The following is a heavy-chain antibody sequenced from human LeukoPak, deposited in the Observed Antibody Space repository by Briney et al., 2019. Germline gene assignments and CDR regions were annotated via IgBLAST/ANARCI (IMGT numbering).Heavy chain of an antibody. V-gene: IGHV3-7*01. CDR2: IKQDGSEM. D-gene: IGHD2-15*01. CDR3: ARNPRNLGYGDY. CDR1: GFTFSDYW. Sequence: GGSLRLSCAASGFTFSDYWMTWVRQAPGKGLEWVANIKQDGSEMYYVDSVKGRFTISRDNAKNSLYLQMKSLRAEDTAVYYCARNPRNLGYGDYWCQGTLVTVSS. J-gene: IGHJ4*02.